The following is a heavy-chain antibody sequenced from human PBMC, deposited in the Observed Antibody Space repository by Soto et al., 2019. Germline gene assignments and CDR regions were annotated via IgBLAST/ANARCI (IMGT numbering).Heavy chain of an antibody. D-gene: IGHD6-13*01. V-gene: IGHV5-51*01. Sequence: GESLKISCKGSGYSFTSYWIGWVRQMPGKGLEWMGIIYPGDSDTRYSPSFQGQVTISADKSISTAYLQWSSLKASDTAMYYCASTSSSSWYGDYYYHGMDVWGQGTTGTVS. CDR1: GYSFTSYW. CDR3: ASTSSSSWYGDYYYHGMDV. CDR2: IYPGDSDT. J-gene: IGHJ6*02.